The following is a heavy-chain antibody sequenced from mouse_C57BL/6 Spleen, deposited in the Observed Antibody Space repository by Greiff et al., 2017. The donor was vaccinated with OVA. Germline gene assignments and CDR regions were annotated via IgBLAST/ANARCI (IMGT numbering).Heavy chain of an antibody. CDR1: GYTFTSYW. CDR2: IDPSDSET. Sequence: VQLQQPGAELVRPGSSVKLSCKASGYTFTSYWMHWVKQRPIQGLEWIGNIDPSDSETHYNQKFKDKATLTVNKSSSTAYMQLSSLTSEDSAVYYCARSFITTVVPPMDYWGQGTSVTVSS. J-gene: IGHJ4*01. CDR3: ARSFITTVVPPMDY. D-gene: IGHD1-1*01. V-gene: IGHV1-52*01.